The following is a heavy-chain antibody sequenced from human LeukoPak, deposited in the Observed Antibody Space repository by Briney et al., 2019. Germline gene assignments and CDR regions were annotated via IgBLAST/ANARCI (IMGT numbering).Heavy chain of an antibody. CDR2: ITGGGTRA. V-gene: IGHV3-23*01. Sequence: PGGSLRLSCAASGFTFSNYAMSWVRQAPGKGLEWVSSITGGGTRAYYADSGKGRFTISRDNSGSTLHLQMNSLRAEDTAVYYCASRSSIVAATVLFDYWGQGTLVTVSS. J-gene: IGHJ4*02. CDR3: ASRSSIVAATVLFDY. D-gene: IGHD6-13*01. CDR1: GFTFSNYA.